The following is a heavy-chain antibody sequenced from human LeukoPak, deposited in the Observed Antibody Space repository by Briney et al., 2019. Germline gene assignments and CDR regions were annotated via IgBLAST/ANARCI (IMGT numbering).Heavy chain of an antibody. CDR1: GFTFSRHW. CDR3: ARQAGDF. CDR2: IKQDGSEK. V-gene: IGHV3-7*01. J-gene: IGHJ4*02. Sequence: GGSLRLSCAASGFTFSRHWMSWVRQAPGKGLEWVANIKQDGSEKYYVDSVKGRFTISRDNAKNSLYLQMNTLRAEDTAVYYCARQAGDFWGQGTLVTVSS. D-gene: IGHD6-13*01.